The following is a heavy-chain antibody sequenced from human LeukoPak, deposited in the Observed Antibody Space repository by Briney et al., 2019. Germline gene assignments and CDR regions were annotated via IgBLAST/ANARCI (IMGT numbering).Heavy chain of an antibody. Sequence: GGSLRLSCAASGFTFSSYAMSWVRQAPGKGLEWVSAISGSGGSTYYADSVKGRFTISRDNSKYTLYLQMNSLRAEDTAVYYCAKETLYCSGGSCYGSGYFDYWGQGTLVTVSS. CDR3: AKETLYCSGGSCYGSGYFDY. V-gene: IGHV3-23*01. D-gene: IGHD2-15*01. J-gene: IGHJ4*02. CDR1: GFTFSSYA. CDR2: ISGSGGST.